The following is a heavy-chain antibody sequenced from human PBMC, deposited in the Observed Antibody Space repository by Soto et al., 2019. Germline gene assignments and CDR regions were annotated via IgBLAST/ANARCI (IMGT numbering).Heavy chain of an antibody. D-gene: IGHD3-16*02. V-gene: IGHV1-8*01. Sequence: QVQLVQSGAAMKKPGASVKVSCKASGYTFTSYDINWVRQAAGQGLEWMGWINPNTGYTDYAQKFQDRVTMTGNTSITTAYMELSGLRSEDTAVYYRVRGRVMITFGVVIVIDYWGQGSPVTVSS. CDR2: INPNTGYT. CDR1: GYTFTSYD. CDR3: VRGRVMITFGVVIVIDY. J-gene: IGHJ4*02.